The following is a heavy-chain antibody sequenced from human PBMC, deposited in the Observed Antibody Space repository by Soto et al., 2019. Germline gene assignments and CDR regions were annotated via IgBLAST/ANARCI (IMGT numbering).Heavy chain of an antibody. V-gene: IGHV3-33*01. J-gene: IGHJ3*02. D-gene: IGHD6-19*01. CDR2: IWYDGSNK. CDR3: ASNLAVAGTGAFDI. Sequence: GGSLRLSCAASGFTFSSYGMHWVRQAPGKGLEWVAVIWYDGSNKYYADSVKGRFTISRDNSKNTLYLQMNSLRAEDTAVYYCASNLAVAGTGAFDIWGQGTMVTVSS. CDR1: GFTFSSYG.